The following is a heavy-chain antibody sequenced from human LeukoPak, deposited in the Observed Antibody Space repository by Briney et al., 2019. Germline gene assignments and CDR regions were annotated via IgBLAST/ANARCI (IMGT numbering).Heavy chain of an antibody. V-gene: IGHV3-30-3*01. CDR1: GFTFSSYA. CDR3: ARGRGSPAY. J-gene: IGHJ4*02. D-gene: IGHD3-16*01. CDR2: ISYDGSNK. Sequence: GGSLRLSCAASGFTFSSYAMRWVRQAPGKGLEWVAVISYDGSNKYYADSVKGRFTISRDNSKNTLYLQMNSLRAEDTAVYYCARGRGSPAYWGQGTLVTVSS.